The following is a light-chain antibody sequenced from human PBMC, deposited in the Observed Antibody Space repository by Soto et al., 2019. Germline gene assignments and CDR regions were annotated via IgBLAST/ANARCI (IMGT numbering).Light chain of an antibody. Sequence: DIVMTQSPDSLAVSLGERATINCKSSQSVLYSSNNKNYLAWYQQKPGQPPKLLIYWASTRESGVPDRFSGSGSGTDFPLTISSLQAEDVAVYYCQQYYSPPHTFGQGTKLEIK. CDR2: WAS. CDR1: QSVLYSSNNKNY. V-gene: IGKV4-1*01. CDR3: QQYYSPPHT. J-gene: IGKJ2*01.